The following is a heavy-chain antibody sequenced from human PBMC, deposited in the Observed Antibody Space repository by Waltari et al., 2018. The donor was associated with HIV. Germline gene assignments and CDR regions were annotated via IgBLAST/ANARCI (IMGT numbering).Heavy chain of an antibody. D-gene: IGHD2-15*01. J-gene: IGHJ5*02. Sequence: QVQLQESGPGQMKPSETLSLTCTVSGGSISTYFWSWLRQPPGKGLEWLGYIYYSGSTNYNPSLKSRVTISVDTSKSQFSLKLSSVTAADTAVYYCARGRGGGGSSGNWFDPWGQGTLVTVSS. CDR1: GGSISTYF. CDR3: ARGRGGGGSSGNWFDP. V-gene: IGHV4-59*01. CDR2: IYYSGST.